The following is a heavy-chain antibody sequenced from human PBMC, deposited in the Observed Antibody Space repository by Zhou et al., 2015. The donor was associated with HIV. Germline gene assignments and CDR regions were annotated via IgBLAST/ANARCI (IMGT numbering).Heavy chain of an antibody. CDR1: GYTFTSYY. J-gene: IGHJ4*02. Sequence: QVQLVQSGAEVKKPGASVKVSCKASGYTFTSYYMHWVRQAPGQGLEWMGWISAYNGNTNYAQKLQGRVTMTTDTSTSTAYMELRSLRSDDTAVYYCARDPAAAGPPRIDYWGQGTLVTVSS. CDR2: ISAYNGNT. V-gene: IGHV1-18*04. CDR3: ARDPAAAGPPRIDY. D-gene: IGHD6-13*01.